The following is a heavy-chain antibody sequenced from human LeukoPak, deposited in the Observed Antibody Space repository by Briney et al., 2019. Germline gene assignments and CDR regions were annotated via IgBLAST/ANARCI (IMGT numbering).Heavy chain of an antibody. V-gene: IGHV3-23*01. CDR1: GFTFSSYA. CDR3: ARAKLYYGSGNPPFDF. D-gene: IGHD3-10*01. CDR2: ISGSGGGT. Sequence: GGSLRLSCAASGFTFSSYAMSWVRQAPGKGLEWVSVISGSGGGTNYADSVKGRFTISRDNAKNSLYLQMNSLRAEDTAVYYCARAKLYYGSGNPPFDFWGQGTLVTVSS. J-gene: IGHJ4*02.